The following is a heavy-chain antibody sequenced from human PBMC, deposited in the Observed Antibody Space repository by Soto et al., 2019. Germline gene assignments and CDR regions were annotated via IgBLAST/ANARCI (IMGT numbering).Heavy chain of an antibody. V-gene: IGHV4-39*01. J-gene: IGHJ6*02. D-gene: IGHD5-12*01. Sequence: QLQLQESGPGLVKPSETLSLTCTVSGGSISSSSYYWGWIRQPPGKGLEWIGSIYYSGSTYYNPPLRSRVTISVDTSTNQFSLKLSSVTAADTAVYYCARLLRHNYYGMDVWGQGTTVTVSS. CDR2: IYYSGST. CDR3: ARLLRHNYYGMDV. CDR1: GGSISSSSYY.